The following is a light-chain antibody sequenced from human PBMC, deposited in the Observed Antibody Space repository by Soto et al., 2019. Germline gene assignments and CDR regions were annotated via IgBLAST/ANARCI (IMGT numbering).Light chain of an antibody. CDR2: EVS. Sequence: QSALTQPASVSGSPGQSITISCTGTSSDVGGYKFVSWYQQHPGKAPKLMIYEVSNRPSGVSSRFSGSKSGNTASLTISGLQAEDEADYFCFSYAGSSTYVFGTGTKVTVL. CDR1: SSDVGGYKF. CDR3: FSYAGSSTYV. J-gene: IGLJ1*01. V-gene: IGLV2-23*02.